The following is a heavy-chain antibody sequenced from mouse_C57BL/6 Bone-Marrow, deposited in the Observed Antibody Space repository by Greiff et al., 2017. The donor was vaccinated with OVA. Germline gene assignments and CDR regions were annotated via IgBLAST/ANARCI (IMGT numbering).Heavy chain of an antibody. Sequence: QVQLQQPGAELVKPGASVKLSCKASGYTFTSYWMHWVKQRPGQGLEWIGMIHPNSGSTKYNEKFKSKATLTVDKSSSTAYMQLSSLTSEDSAVYYCAIRDGYAWFAYWGQGTLVTVSA. CDR2: IHPNSGST. D-gene: IGHD2-2*01. CDR1: GYTFTSYW. V-gene: IGHV1-64*01. J-gene: IGHJ3*01. CDR3: AIRDGYAWFAY.